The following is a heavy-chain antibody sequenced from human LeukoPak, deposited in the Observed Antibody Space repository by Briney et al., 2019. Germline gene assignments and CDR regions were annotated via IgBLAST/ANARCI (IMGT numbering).Heavy chain of an antibody. D-gene: IGHD3-9*01. J-gene: IGHJ4*02. V-gene: IGHV3-11*01. CDR3: ARESTGYDILTGYYRGNFDY. Sequence: GGSLRLSCAASGFTFSDYYMNWIRQAPGKGLEWVSYISSSGSTIYYADSVKGRFTISRDNAKNSLYLQMNSLRAEDTAVYYCARESTGYDILTGYYRGNFDYWGQGTLVTVSS. CDR1: GFTFSDYY. CDR2: ISSSGSTI.